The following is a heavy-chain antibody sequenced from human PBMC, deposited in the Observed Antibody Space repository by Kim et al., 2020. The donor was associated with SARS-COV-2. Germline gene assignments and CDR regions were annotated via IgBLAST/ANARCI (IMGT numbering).Heavy chain of an antibody. CDR3: AKDPYYDFWSGYYFDY. J-gene: IGHJ4*02. Sequence: GGSLRLSCAASGFTFSNYAMNWVRQAPGKGLEWVSAISGSGDSTYYADSVKGRFTISRDNSKNTLYLQMNSLRAEDTAVYYCAKDPYYDFWSGYYFDYWGQGTLVTVSS. V-gene: IGHV3-23*01. D-gene: IGHD3-3*01. CDR2: ISGSGDST. CDR1: GFTFSNYA.